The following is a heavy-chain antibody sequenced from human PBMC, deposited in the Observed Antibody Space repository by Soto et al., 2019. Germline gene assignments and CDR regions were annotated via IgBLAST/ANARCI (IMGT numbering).Heavy chain of an antibody. D-gene: IGHD3-3*01. Sequence: PGGSLRLSCAASGFMFHTYWMSWVRQAPGKGLEWVSSISSSSSYIYYADSVKGRFTISRDNAKNSLYLQMNSLRAEDTAVYYCARDPDFGVVSTPFDYWGQGTLVTVSS. V-gene: IGHV3-21*01. CDR1: GFMFHTYW. CDR3: ARDPDFGVVSTPFDY. J-gene: IGHJ4*02. CDR2: ISSSSSYI.